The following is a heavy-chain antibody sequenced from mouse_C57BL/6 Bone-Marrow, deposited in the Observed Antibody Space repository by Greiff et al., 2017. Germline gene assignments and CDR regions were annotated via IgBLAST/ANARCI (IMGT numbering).Heavy chain of an antibody. J-gene: IGHJ4*01. CDR3: AKTLYGKGLFWYAMDY. D-gene: IGHD2-1*01. CDR1: GFSLTSYG. V-gene: IGHV2-5*01. Sequence: QVQLQQSGPGLVQPSQSLSITCTVSGFSLTSYGVHWVRQSPGKGLEWLGVIWRGGSTDYNAAFMSRLSITKDNSKSQVFFKMNSLQADDTAIYYCAKTLYGKGLFWYAMDYWGQGTSVTVSS. CDR2: IWRGGST.